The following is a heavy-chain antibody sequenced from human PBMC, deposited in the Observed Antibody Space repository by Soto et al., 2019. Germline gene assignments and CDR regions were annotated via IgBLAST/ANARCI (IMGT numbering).Heavy chain of an antibody. Sequence: EVQLVESSGGLVKTGGSLRLSCVASGFSFNEAWMNWVRQAPGQGLEWVGRIKTSAGGGATNYAAPVQGRFTISRDDSKNTLYLHMNSLRTEYTAIYYCTTGSVEGIWGQGTTVIVSS. CDR2: IKTSAGGGAT. CDR3: TTGSVEGI. D-gene: IGHD2-15*01. V-gene: IGHV3-15*07. J-gene: IGHJ6*02. CDR1: GFSFNEAW.